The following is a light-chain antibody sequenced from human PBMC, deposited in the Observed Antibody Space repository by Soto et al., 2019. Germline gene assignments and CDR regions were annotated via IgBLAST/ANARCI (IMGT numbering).Light chain of an antibody. Sequence: EIVLTQSPGTLSLSPGERATLSCRASQSVSSSYLAWYQQKPGQAPRLLIYGASSRATGIPDRFSGSGSGTDFTLTSSRLEPEHFAVYYCQQYGSSRTFGQGTKVEIK. CDR3: QQYGSSRT. V-gene: IGKV3-20*01. CDR1: QSVSSSY. CDR2: GAS. J-gene: IGKJ1*01.